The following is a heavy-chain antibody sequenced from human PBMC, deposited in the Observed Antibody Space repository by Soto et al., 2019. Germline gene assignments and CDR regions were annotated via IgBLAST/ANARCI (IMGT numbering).Heavy chain of an antibody. Sequence: EVQLLESGGGLVQPGGSLRLSCAASGFTFSSYAMSWVRQAPGKGLEWVSAISGSGGSTYYADSVKGRFTISRDNSKNTLYLQMNSLRAEDTAVYYCARRTYGSGSRSYYFDYWGQGTLVTVYS. D-gene: IGHD3-10*01. V-gene: IGHV3-23*01. CDR2: ISGSGGST. CDR1: GFTFSSYA. CDR3: ARRTYGSGSRSYYFDY. J-gene: IGHJ4*02.